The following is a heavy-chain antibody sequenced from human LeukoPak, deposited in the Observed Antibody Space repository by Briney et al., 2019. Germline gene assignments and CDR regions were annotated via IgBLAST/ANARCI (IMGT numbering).Heavy chain of an antibody. V-gene: IGHV3-21*01. CDR3: ARVWFGESDHGPMDV. Sequence: GGSLRLSCVASGFTFNSYSMNWVRQAPGRGLEWVSSITSNSSYIYYADSVKGRFTISRDNAKNSLYLQMNSLRAEDTAVYYCARVWFGESDHGPMDVWGKGTTVTVSS. J-gene: IGHJ6*03. CDR1: GFTFNSYS. D-gene: IGHD3-10*01. CDR2: ITSNSSYI.